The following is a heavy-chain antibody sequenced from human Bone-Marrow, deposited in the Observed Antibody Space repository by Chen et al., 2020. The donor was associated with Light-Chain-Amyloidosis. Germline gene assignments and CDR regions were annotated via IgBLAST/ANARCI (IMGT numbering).Heavy chain of an antibody. D-gene: IGHD1-26*01. CDR3: IATTVAGDYHVY. Sequence: VESGGGLVESGGSLRLSCAASGFTITDAWMSWVRQAPGKGLEWVGRIKSKTYDGKTDYAAPVKGRFTISRDDSKNDLFLQMDSLTTADTAVYYCIATTVAGDYHVYWGQGTLVTVSS. V-gene: IGHV3-15*01. CDR1: GFTITDAW. CDR2: IKSKTYDGKT. J-gene: IGHJ4*02.